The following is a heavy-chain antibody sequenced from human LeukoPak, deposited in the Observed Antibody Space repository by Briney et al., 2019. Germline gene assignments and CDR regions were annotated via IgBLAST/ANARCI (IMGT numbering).Heavy chain of an antibody. D-gene: IGHD2-15*01. CDR2: IYYTGST. J-gene: IGHJ4*02. CDR3: ARRGGFYCSGGRFYHYYFDY. Sequence: SETLSLTCSVSGGSITSYYWSWIRQPPGKGLEWIGYIYYTGSTNYNPSLKSRVTISVDTSKNQFSLKLTSVTAADTAVYYCARRGGFYCSGGRFYHYYFDYWVQGTLVTVSS. CDR1: GGSITSYY. V-gene: IGHV4-59*08.